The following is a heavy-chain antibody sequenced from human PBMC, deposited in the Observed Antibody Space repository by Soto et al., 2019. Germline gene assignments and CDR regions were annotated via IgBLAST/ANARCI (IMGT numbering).Heavy chain of an antibody. V-gene: IGHV3-11*01. Sequence: QVLLVESGGGLVKPGGSLRLSCATSGFTFSDHYMTWIRQAPGKGLEWISYISGSGSDIYYADSVKGRFTVSRDNAKNSLYLQMSILRAEDTAVYYCAGDVHYYASDYWGQGTLVTVSS. D-gene: IGHD3-10*01. CDR2: ISGSGSDI. CDR3: AGDVHYYASDY. J-gene: IGHJ4*02. CDR1: GFTFSDHY.